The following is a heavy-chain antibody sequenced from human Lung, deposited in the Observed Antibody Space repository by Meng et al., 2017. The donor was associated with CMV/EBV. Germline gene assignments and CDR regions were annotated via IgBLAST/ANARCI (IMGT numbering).Heavy chain of an antibody. V-gene: IGHV4-38-2*02. CDR3: ARGIFGVVDY. CDR1: DYSISSGFY. J-gene: IGHJ4*02. D-gene: IGHD3-3*01. CDR2: IHHTGSS. Sequence: SETLSLTCTVSDYSISSGFYWGCVRQPPGKGLEWIGSIHHTGSSYYNPSLKSRVTLSVDTSKNQFSLKVTTVTAADTAVYYWARGIFGVVDYWGQGTLVXVSS.